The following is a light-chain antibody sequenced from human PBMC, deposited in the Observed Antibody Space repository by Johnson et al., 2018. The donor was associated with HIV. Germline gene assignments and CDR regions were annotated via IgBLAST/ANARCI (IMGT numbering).Light chain of an antibody. CDR3: GTWDTSLSAGCV. J-gene: IGLJ1*01. Sequence: QSVLTQPPSVSAAPGQKVTISCSGSSSNIGNNYVSWYQQFPGTAPKLLIYDNNKRPSGIPDRFSGSKSGTSATLGITGLQTGDEADYYCGTWDTSLSAGCVCGTGTKVTVL. V-gene: IGLV1-51*01. CDR1: SSNIGNNY. CDR2: DNN.